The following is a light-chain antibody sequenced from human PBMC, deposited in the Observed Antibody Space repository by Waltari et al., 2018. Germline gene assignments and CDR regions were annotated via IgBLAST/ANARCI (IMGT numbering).Light chain of an antibody. CDR3: QQSWSLPT. J-gene: IGKJ1*01. CDR1: QTIGNY. V-gene: IGKV1-39*01. Sequence: YMTPSPSSLSASVGDRITITCRASQTIGNYVNWYQQKPGTAPKLLIYGVSTLQRGVPSRFSGSGGETQFTLTISGLQREDFATYYCQQSWSLPTFGQGTIVDVK. CDR2: GVS.